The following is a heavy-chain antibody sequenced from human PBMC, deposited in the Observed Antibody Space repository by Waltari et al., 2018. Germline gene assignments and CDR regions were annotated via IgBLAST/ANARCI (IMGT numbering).Heavy chain of an antibody. Sequence: QVQLVQSGAEVKKPGASVKVSCKASGYTFTSYAMHWVRQAPGQRLEWMGWINAGNGNTKYSQEVQGRVTITRDTSASTAYMELSSLRSEDMAVYYCARGGVTIFGVVGSSNWFDPWGQGTLVTVSS. CDR1: GYTFTSYA. CDR2: INAGNGNT. D-gene: IGHD3-3*01. CDR3: ARGGVTIFGVVGSSNWFDP. V-gene: IGHV1-3*03. J-gene: IGHJ5*02.